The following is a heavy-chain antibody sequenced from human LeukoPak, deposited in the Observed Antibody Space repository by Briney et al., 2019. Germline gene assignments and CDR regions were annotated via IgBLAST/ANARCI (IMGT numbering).Heavy chain of an antibody. CDR3: AKDRLGDFGDY. V-gene: IGHV3-11*01. CDR1: GFTFSDYY. J-gene: IGHJ4*02. CDR2: ISSSGSTI. D-gene: IGHD3-3*01. Sequence: GGSLRLSCAASGFTFSDYYMSWIRQAPGKGLEWVSYISSSGSTIYYADSVKGRFTISRDNSKNTLYLQMNSLRAEDTAVYYCAKDRLGDFGDYWGQGTLVTVSS.